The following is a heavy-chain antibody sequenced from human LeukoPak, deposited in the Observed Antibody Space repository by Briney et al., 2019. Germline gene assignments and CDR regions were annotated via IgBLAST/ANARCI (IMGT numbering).Heavy chain of an antibody. V-gene: IGHV4-4*02. J-gene: IGHJ3*02. D-gene: IGHD3-22*01. Sequence: SETLSLTCTVSLDSTTSNFWSWVRKPPGKGLEWIGEIHRSGSPNYNPSLQSRVTISIDRSRNQIALELSSVTAADTAVYYCVTTMIVVDAFDIWGQGTMVTVSS. CDR1: LDSTTSNF. CDR3: VTTMIVVDAFDI. CDR2: IHRSGSP.